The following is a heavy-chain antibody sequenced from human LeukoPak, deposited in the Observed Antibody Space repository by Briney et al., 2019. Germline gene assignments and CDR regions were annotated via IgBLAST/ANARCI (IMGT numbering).Heavy chain of an antibody. CDR2: INHSGST. CDR3: ASRSGSYYNDY. J-gene: IGHJ4*02. V-gene: IGHV4-34*01. Sequence: SETLSLTCAVYGGSFSGYYWSWLRQPPGKGLEWVGEINHSGSTNYNPSLKSRVTISVDTSKNQFSLKLSSVTAADTAVYYCASRSGSYYNDYWGQGTLVTVSS. D-gene: IGHD3-10*01. CDR1: GGSFSGYY.